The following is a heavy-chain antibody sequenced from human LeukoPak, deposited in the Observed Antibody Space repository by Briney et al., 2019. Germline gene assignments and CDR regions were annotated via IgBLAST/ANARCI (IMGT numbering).Heavy chain of an antibody. J-gene: IGHJ4*02. D-gene: IGHD2-21*01. CDR3: ARGRALAYCGGDCYSDFDY. CDR2: INPSGGST. V-gene: IGHV1-46*01. Sequence: ASVKVSCKASGYTFTSYYMHWVRQAPGQGLEWMGIINPSGGSTSYAQKFQGRVTITADESTSTAYMELSSLRSEDTAVYYCARGRALAYCGGDCYSDFDYWGQGTLVTVSS. CDR1: GYTFTSYY.